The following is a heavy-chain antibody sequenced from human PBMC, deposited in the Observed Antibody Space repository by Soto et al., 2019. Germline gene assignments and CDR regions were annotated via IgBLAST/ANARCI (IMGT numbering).Heavy chain of an antibody. J-gene: IGHJ5*02. Sequence: EVQLLQSGGGSVQPGGSLRLSCEASGFTFSSYGMTWVRQAPGKGLEWVAGISGSGVDTKYADSVKGRFIIARYNSKNKMYLQMNNLRVEDMAVYFCAKGGAYCYGDCTRAPWGQGTLVTVSS. D-gene: IGHD2-21*02. V-gene: IGHV3-23*01. CDR2: ISGSGVDT. CDR1: GFTFSSYG. CDR3: AKGGAYCYGDCTRAP.